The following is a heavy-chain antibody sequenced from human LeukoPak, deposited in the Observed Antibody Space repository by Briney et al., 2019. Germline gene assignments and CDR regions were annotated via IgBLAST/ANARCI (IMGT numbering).Heavy chain of an antibody. Sequence: ASVKVSCKASGYTFTSYDINWVRQATGQGLEWMGWMNPNSGNTGYAQKFQGRVTMTRNTSISTAYMGLSSLRSEDTAVYYCARGPYSSGWYEFYGFDPWGQGTLVTVSS. CDR1: GYTFTSYD. CDR2: MNPNSGNT. J-gene: IGHJ5*02. V-gene: IGHV1-8*01. CDR3: ARGPYSSGWYEFYGFDP. D-gene: IGHD6-19*01.